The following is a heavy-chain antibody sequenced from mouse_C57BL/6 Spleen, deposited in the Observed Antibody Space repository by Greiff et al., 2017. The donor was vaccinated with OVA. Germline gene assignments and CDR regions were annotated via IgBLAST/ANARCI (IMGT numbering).Heavy chain of an antibody. Sequence: QVQLQQSGPELVKPGASVKLSCKASGYAFSSSWMNWVQQRPGKGLEWLGRLYPGDGDTYYHGQFKGKATLTADKSSSTAYLQLSSLTSEDAADYICTRSEEYYDGSFDYWGQGTTLTVSS. CDR3: TRSEEYYDGSFDY. V-gene: IGHV1-82*01. CDR2: LYPGDGDT. J-gene: IGHJ2*01. D-gene: IGHD1-1*01. CDR1: GYAFSSSW.